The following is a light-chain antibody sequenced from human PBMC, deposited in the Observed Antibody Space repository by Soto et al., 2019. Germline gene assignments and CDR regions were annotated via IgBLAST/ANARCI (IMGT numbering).Light chain of an antibody. CDR2: EVT. V-gene: IGLV2-8*01. CDR1: SSDIGAYNY. Sequence: QSVLTQPPSASGSPGQSVTISCTGTSSDIGAYNYVSWYQQHPGKAPKLIIYEVTKRPSGVPDRFSASKSGNTASLTVSGLQAEDEADYYCSSHGGANNFYVFGTGTKVTVL. CDR3: SSHGGANNFYV. J-gene: IGLJ1*01.